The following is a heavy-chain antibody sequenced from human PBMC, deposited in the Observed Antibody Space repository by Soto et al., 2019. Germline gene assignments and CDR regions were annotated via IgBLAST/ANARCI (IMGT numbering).Heavy chain of an antibody. CDR3: ATHPMAAAESNHNWVDT. CDR1: GGSISSSSYY. CDR2: IYYSGST. J-gene: IGHJ5*02. V-gene: IGHV4-39*01. D-gene: IGHD6-13*01. Sequence: PSETLSLTCTVSGGSISSSSYYWGWIRQPPGKGLEWIGSIYYSGSTYYNPSLKSRVTISVDTSKNQFSLKLSSVTAADTAVYYCATHPMAAAESNHNWVDTWGQGTLVTVSS.